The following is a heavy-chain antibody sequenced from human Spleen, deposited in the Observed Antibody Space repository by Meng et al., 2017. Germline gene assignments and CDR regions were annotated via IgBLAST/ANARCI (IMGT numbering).Heavy chain of an antibody. V-gene: IGHV3-23*01. CDR3: AKDRYYYDSSGHFLATWYFDL. Sequence: GESLKISCAVSGFTFSSYAMSWVRQAPGKGLEWVSAISGSGGSTYYADSVKGRFTISRDNSKNTLYLQMNSLRAEDTAVYYCAKDRYYYDSSGHFLATWYFDLWGRGTLVTVSS. D-gene: IGHD3-22*01. J-gene: IGHJ2*01. CDR1: GFTFSSYA. CDR2: ISGSGGST.